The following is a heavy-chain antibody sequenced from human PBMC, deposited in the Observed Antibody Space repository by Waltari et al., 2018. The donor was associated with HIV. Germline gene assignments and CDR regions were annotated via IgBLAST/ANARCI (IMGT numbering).Heavy chain of an antibody. CDR3: ARGHRETVTTLRFDP. J-gene: IGHJ5*02. V-gene: IGHV3-23*01. CDR2: IGRGGATT. CDR1: GFTFSAYA. D-gene: IGHD4-17*01. Sequence: EVQVLESGGGLVQPGGSLRLSCAASGFTFSAYAMGWVRQAPGRGLRLVSAIGRGGATTFYADSVKGRFTISRDNSKNTLYLQMNSLRAEDTAVYYCARGHRETVTTLRFDPWGQGTLVTVSS.